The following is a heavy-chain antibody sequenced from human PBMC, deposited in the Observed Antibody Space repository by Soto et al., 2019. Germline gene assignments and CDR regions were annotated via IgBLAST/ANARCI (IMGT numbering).Heavy chain of an antibody. V-gene: IGHV1-18*01. CDR1: GYTFTSYG. CDR3: ARDSAQGGNFDY. CDR2: ISAYNGNT. Sequence: GASVKVSRKASGYTFTSYGISWVRPAPGQGLEWMGWISAYNGNTNYAQKLQGRVTMSTDTSTSTAYMELRSLRSDDTAVYSCARDSAQGGNFDYWGLGTLVTVSS. J-gene: IGHJ4*02.